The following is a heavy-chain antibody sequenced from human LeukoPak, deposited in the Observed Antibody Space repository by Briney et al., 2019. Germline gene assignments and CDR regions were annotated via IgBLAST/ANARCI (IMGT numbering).Heavy chain of an antibody. V-gene: IGHV3-30*18. J-gene: IGHJ6*03. D-gene: IGHD1-1*01. CDR2: ISYDGSNK. CDR1: GFTFSSYA. Sequence: GGSLRLSCAASGFTFSSYAMHWVRQAPGKGLEWVAVISYDGSNKYYADSVKGRFTISRDNSKNTLYLQMNSLRAEDTAVYYCAKSDNEDMDVWGKGTTVTVSS. CDR3: AKSDNEDMDV.